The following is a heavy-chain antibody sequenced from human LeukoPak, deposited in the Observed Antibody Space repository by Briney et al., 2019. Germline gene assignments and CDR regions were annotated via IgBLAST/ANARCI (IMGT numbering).Heavy chain of an antibody. J-gene: IGHJ4*02. CDR2: IYYSGST. CDR3: ARSNYDSSGYYYGY. V-gene: IGHV4-31*03. Sequence: SETLSLTCTVSGGSISSGGYYWSWIRQHPGKGLEWIGYIYYSGSTYYNPSLKSRVTISVDTSKNQFSLKLSSVTAADTAVYYCARSNYDSSGYYYGYWGQGTLVTVSS. D-gene: IGHD3-22*01. CDR1: GGSISSGGYY.